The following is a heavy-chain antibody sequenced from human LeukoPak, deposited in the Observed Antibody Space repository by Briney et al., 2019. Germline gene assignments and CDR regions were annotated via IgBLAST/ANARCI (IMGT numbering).Heavy chain of an antibody. CDR3: ARGWVVPAASTSPDFDY. D-gene: IGHD2-2*01. J-gene: IGHJ4*02. Sequence: ASVRVSSKASGYTFTGYYMHWVGQAPGQGGEWMGWINPNSGGTNYAQKFQGWVTMTRDTSISTAYMELSRLRSDDTAVYYCARGWVVPAASTSPDFDYWGQGTLVTVSS. V-gene: IGHV1-2*04. CDR2: INPNSGGT. CDR1: GYTFTGYY.